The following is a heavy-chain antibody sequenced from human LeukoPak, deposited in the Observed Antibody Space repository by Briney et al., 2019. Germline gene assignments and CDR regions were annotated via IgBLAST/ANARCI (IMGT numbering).Heavy chain of an antibody. CDR2: IGITSEYI. J-gene: IGHJ3*02. V-gene: IGHV3-23*01. D-gene: IGHD4-17*01. Sequence: GGSLRLSCAASGFTITAYAMSWVRQSPGKGLEWVSGIGITSEYIHYADSVKGRFTISRDNSKNTVYLEMSSLRAEDAAVYYCAKDPNGDYVGAFDTWGQGTMIIVSS. CDR3: AKDPNGDYVGAFDT. CDR1: GFTITAYA.